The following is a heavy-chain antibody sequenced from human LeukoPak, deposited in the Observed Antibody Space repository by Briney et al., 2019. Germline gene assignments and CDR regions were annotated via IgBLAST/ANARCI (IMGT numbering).Heavy chain of an antibody. CDR1: GDSVSSNSAA. J-gene: IGHJ5*02. V-gene: IGHV6-1*01. Sequence: SQTLSLTCAISGDSVSSNSAAWNWIRQSPSRGLEWLGRTYYRSKWYNDYAVSVKSRITINPDTSKNQFSLQLNSVTPEDTAVYYCARDLLDRGWYSGWFDPWGQGTLVTVSS. CDR2: TYYRSKWYN. D-gene: IGHD6-19*01. CDR3: ARDLLDRGWYSGWFDP.